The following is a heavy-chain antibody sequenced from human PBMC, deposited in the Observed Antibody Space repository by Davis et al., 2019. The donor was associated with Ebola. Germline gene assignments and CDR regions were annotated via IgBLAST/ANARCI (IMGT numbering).Heavy chain of an antibody. CDR1: GFTFSSYA. J-gene: IGHJ4*02. CDR3: AKGPSGGSSGWYRGYYFDY. V-gene: IGHV3-23*01. CDR2: ISGSGGST. D-gene: IGHD6-19*01. Sequence: GESLKISCAASGFTFSSYAMSWVRQAPGKGLEWVSAISGSGGSTYYADSVKGRFTISRDNSKNTLYLQMNSLRAEDTAVYYCAKGPSGGSSGWYRGYYFDYWGQGTLVTVSS.